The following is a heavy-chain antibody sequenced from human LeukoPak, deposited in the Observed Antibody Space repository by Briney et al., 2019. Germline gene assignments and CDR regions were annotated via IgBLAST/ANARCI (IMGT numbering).Heavy chain of an antibody. CDR1: GFTFSSYA. Sequence: GGSLKLSCAASGFTFSSYAMSWVRQAPGKGLEWVSAISGSGGSTYYADSVKGRFTISRDNSKNTLYLQMNSLRAEDTAVYYCAKDLTWGYCSGGSCDTDYWGQGTLVTVSS. D-gene: IGHD2-15*01. CDR2: ISGSGGST. J-gene: IGHJ4*02. CDR3: AKDLTWGYCSGGSCDTDY. V-gene: IGHV3-23*01.